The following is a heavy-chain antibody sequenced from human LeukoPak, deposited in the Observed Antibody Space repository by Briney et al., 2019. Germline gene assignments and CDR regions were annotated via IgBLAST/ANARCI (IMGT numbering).Heavy chain of an antibody. V-gene: IGHV3-30-3*01. CDR2: ILYDGSNK. CDR3: ASLVGATNDFDY. D-gene: IGHD1-26*01. J-gene: IGHJ4*02. CDR1: GFTFSSYA. Sequence: SGGSLRLSCAASGFTFSSYAMHWVRQAPGKGLEWVAVILYDGSNKYYADSVKGRFTISRDNSKNTLYLQMNSLRAEDTAVYYCASLVGATNDFDYWGQGTLVTVSS.